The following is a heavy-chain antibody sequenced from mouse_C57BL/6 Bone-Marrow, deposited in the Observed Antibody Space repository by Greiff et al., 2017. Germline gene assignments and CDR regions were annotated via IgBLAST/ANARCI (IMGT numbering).Heavy chain of an antibody. CDR2: IYPGSGNT. Sequence: QVQLKQSGAELVRPGASVKLSCKASGYTFTDYYINWVKQRPGQGLEWIARIYPGSGNTYYNEKFKGKATLTAEKSSSTAYMQLSSLTSEDSAVYFCAREDYGNHVWVDYWGQGTSVTVSS. D-gene: IGHD2-1*01. CDR1: GYTFTDYY. J-gene: IGHJ4*01. V-gene: IGHV1-76*01. CDR3: AREDYGNHVWVDY.